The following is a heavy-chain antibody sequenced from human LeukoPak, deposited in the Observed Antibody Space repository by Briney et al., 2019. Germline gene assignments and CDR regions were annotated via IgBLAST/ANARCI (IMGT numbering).Heavy chain of an antibody. CDR1: GDSISSYY. D-gene: IGHD6-6*01. J-gene: IGHJ4*02. V-gene: IGHV4-59*01. CDR3: ARVYSSSDGRSY. Sequence: SETLSLTCSVTGDSISSYYWSWIRQAPGRGLEWIGYLSNSGSSTLNPSLKSRVTIWVEPPKNRFSLEVTSVTAADTAVYYCARVYSSSDGRSYWGQGTLVTVSS. CDR2: LSNSGSS.